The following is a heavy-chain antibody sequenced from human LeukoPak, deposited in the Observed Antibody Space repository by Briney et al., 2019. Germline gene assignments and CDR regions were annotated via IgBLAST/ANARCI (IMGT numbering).Heavy chain of an antibody. J-gene: IGHJ4*02. CDR3: AREALSYYYDSSGYFDY. CDR1: GGSISSYY. D-gene: IGHD3-22*01. Sequence: SETLSLTCTVSGGSISSYYWSWIRQPPGKGLEWIGYIYYSGSTNYNPSLKSRATISVDTSKNQFSLKLSSVTAADTAVYYCAREALSYYYDSSGYFDYWGQGTLVTVSS. V-gene: IGHV4-59*01. CDR2: IYYSGST.